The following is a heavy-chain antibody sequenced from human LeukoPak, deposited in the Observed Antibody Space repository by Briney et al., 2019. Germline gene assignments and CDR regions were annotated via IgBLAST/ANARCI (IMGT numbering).Heavy chain of an antibody. J-gene: IGHJ6*03. CDR1: GGSFSRYY. CDR2: INHSGST. Sequence: SETLSLTCAVYGGSFSRYYWSWIRQPPGKGLEWSGEINHSGSTNYNPSLKSRVTISVDTSKNQFSLKLSSVTAADTAVYYCAREVFAWYCSSTSCYAYYYYYMDVWGKGTTVTVSS. V-gene: IGHV4-34*01. D-gene: IGHD2-2*01. CDR3: AREVFAWYCSSTSCYAYYYYYMDV.